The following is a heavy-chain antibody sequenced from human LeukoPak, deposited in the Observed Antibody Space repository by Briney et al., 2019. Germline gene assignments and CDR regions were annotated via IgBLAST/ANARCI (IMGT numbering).Heavy chain of an antibody. V-gene: IGHV3-11*01. CDR1: GFTFSDYY. CDR3: AKERSRGGDCLDY. J-gene: IGHJ4*02. CDR2: ISSSGSTI. Sequence: GGSLRLSCAASGFTFSDYYMSWIRQAPGKGLEWVSYISSSGSTIYYADSVKGRFTISRDNAKNSLYLQMDSLRAEETAVYYCAKERSRGGDCLDYWGQGTLVTVSS. D-gene: IGHD2-21*02.